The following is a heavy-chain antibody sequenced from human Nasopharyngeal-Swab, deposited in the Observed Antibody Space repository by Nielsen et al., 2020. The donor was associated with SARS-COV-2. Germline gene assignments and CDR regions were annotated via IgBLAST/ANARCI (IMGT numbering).Heavy chain of an antibody. CDR1: GGSIGGYY. CDR2: ISHNSGT. V-gene: IGHV4-59*01. J-gene: IGHJ5*02. Sequence: SETLSLTCTVSGGSIGGYYWSWIRQPPEKGLEWIGYISHNSGTSYNPSLRSRVTMFMDTSKNQFSLRLTSVTAADTAVYYCAKEGATGWFDPCGQGTLVTVSS. CDR3: AKEGATGWFDP.